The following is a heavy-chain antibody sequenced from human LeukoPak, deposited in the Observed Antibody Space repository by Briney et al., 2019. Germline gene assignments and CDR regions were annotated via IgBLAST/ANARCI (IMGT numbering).Heavy chain of an antibody. Sequence: AETQSLACTLAGGSISSSSYYWAWIRQPPWKGLERLVRIYYSGSTYYNPSLKSRVTISVDTSKNQFSLKLSSVTAADTAVYYCARTAYDSSDFYRFDYWGQGTLVTVSS. CDR2: IYYSGST. J-gene: IGHJ4*02. V-gene: IGHV4-39*07. CDR3: ARTAYDSSDFYRFDY. CDR1: GGSISSSSYY. D-gene: IGHD3-22*01.